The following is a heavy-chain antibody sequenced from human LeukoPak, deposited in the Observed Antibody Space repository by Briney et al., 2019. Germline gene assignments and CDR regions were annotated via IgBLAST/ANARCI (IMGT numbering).Heavy chain of an antibody. V-gene: IGHV3-23*01. Sequence: GGSLRLSCAASGFSFSSYAMTWVRQAPGKGLEWVSSISGSGGSTYYADSVKGRFTISRDNSKNTLYLQMNSLRAEDTAVYYCAKVALPGQLVRLAYYFDYWGQGTLVTVSS. CDR3: AKVALPGQLVRLAYYFDY. D-gene: IGHD6-13*01. J-gene: IGHJ4*02. CDR2: ISGSGGST. CDR1: GFSFSSYA.